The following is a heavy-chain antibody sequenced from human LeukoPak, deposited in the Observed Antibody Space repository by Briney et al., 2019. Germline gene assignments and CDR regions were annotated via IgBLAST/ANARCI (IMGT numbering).Heavy chain of an antibody. CDR1: GGSFSGYC. CDR3: ARGPGGYSYGYWN. CDR2: INHSGST. D-gene: IGHD5-18*01. Sequence: PSETLSLTCAVYGGSFSGYCWSWIRQPPGKGLEWIGEINHSGSTNYNPSLKSRVTISVDTSKNQFSLKLSSVTAADTAVYYCARGPGGYSYGYWNWGQGTLVTVSS. V-gene: IGHV4-34*01. J-gene: IGHJ4*02.